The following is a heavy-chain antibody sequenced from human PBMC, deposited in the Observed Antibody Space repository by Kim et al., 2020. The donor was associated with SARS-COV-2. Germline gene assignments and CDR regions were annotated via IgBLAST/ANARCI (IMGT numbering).Heavy chain of an antibody. CDR1: GFTFSDYY. CDR2: ISSSSSYT. D-gene: IGHD6-13*01. Sequence: GGSLRLSCAASGFTFSDYYMSWIRQAPGKGLEWVSYISSSSSYTNYADSVKGRFTISRDNAKNSLYLQMNSLRAEDTAVYYCARGEVRIAAAGHYYYGMDVWGQGTTVTVSS. V-gene: IGHV3-11*06. J-gene: IGHJ6*02. CDR3: ARGEVRIAAAGHYYYGMDV.